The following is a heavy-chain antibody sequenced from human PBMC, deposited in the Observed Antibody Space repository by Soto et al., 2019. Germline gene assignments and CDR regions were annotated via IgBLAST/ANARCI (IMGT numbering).Heavy chain of an antibody. Sequence: GGSLRLSCAASGFTVSSNYMSWVRQAPGKGLEWVSVIYSGGSTYYADSVKGRFTISRDNSKNTLYLQMNSLRAEDTAVYYCARVSFVYSSSSAFDYWGQGTLVTVSS. CDR2: IYSGGST. D-gene: IGHD6-6*01. J-gene: IGHJ4*02. V-gene: IGHV3-53*01. CDR1: GFTVSSNY. CDR3: ARVSFVYSSSSAFDY.